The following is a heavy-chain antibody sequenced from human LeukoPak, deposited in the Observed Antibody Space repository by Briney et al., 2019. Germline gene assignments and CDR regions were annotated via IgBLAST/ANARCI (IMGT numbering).Heavy chain of an antibody. Sequence: GGSLRLSCAASGFTFSTYGMHWARQAPRKGLEWVAYIRTDGSSKSYADSVKGRFTISRDNSRNTLYLQMNSLRAEDTAVYYGARDVRYASSSWLFEYWGQGTLVTVSS. CDR2: IRTDGSSK. D-gene: IGHD6-13*01. J-gene: IGHJ4*02. CDR3: ARDVRYASSSWLFEY. CDR1: GFTFSTYG. V-gene: IGHV3-30*02.